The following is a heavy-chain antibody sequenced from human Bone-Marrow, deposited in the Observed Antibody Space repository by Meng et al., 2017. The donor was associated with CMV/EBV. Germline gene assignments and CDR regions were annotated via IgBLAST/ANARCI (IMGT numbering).Heavy chain of an antibody. CDR1: GGSISSSSYY. CDR2: ISYSGST. J-gene: IGHJ5*02. CDR3: ARVSYLILRWFDP. Sequence: SETLSLTCTVSGGSISSSSYYWGWIRQPPGKGLEWIGSISYSGSTYYNPSLRSRVSISIDTSNNHFSLKLNSVTAADTAIYHCARVSYLILRWFDPWGQGTLVTVSS. V-gene: IGHV4-39*07.